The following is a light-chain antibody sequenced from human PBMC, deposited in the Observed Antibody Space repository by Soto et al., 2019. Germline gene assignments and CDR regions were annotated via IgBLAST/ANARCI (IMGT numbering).Light chain of an antibody. CDR1: SSNIGAGYD. V-gene: IGLV1-40*01. J-gene: IGLJ1*01. CDR3: QSYDSSLSGV. Sequence: QSVLTQPPSVSGAPGQRVTISCTGSSSNIGAGYDVHWYQQFPGTAPKLLIYGNSNRLSGVPDRFSGSKSGTSASLAITGLQAEDEADYYCQSYDSSLSGVFGSGTKVTVL. CDR2: GNS.